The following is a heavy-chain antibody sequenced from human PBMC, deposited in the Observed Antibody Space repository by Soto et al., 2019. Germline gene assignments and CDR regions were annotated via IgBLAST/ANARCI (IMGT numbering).Heavy chain of an antibody. CDR1: GCTFSSFA. CDR3: ARGNALDI. Sequence: SVKVSCKASGCTFSSFAINWVRQAPGLGPEWMGGTIPILGTANYAQKFQGRVTIIADETTNPASLELTSLRSEDTAVYYCARGNALDIWGQGTTVTVSS. V-gene: IGHV1-69*13. J-gene: IGHJ6*02. CDR2: TIPILGTA.